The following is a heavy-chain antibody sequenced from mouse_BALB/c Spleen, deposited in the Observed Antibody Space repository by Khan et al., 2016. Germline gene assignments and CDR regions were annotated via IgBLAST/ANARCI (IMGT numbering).Heavy chain of an antibody. V-gene: IGHV5-6-3*01. CDR1: GFTFTTYA. Sequence: VELVESGGGFVQPGGSLELSCAASGFTFTTYAMSWVRQTPDKRLELVATINSDGSSTYYADTVKGRFTISRDNAKNPLYLQMSRLKSEDTAMYDCARVRHTMDYWGRGTSVTVSS. CDR3: ARVRHTMDY. J-gene: IGHJ4*01. D-gene: IGHD2-14*01. CDR2: INSDGSST.